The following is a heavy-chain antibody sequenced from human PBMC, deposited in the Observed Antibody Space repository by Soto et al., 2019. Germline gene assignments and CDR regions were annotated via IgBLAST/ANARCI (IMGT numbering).Heavy chain of an antibody. D-gene: IGHD1-26*01. J-gene: IGHJ3*02. CDR1: GGTFSTYT. CDR3: ARSDGSI. V-gene: IGHV1-69*02. CDR2: IIPILGIA. Sequence: QVQLVQSGAEGKKPGSSVKVSCKASGGTFSTYTISWVRQAPGQGLEWMGRIIPILGIANYAQKFVGRVTITADKPTSTAYMELISLRSEATAMYYCARSDGSIWGPGTMVTVSS.